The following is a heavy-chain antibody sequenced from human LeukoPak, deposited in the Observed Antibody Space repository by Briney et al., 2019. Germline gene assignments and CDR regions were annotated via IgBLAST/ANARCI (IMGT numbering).Heavy chain of an antibody. V-gene: IGHV1-2*02. CDR3: ARGRYCSSTSCSDFDY. D-gene: IGHD2-2*01. J-gene: IGHJ4*02. Sequence: ASVKVSCKASGYTFTDYYMHWVRQAPGQGLEWMGWINPNSGGTNYAQSFQGRVTVTRDTSISTALMELSSLRSDDAALYYCARGRYCSSTSCSDFDYWGQGTLVTVSS. CDR1: GYTFTDYY. CDR2: INPNSGGT.